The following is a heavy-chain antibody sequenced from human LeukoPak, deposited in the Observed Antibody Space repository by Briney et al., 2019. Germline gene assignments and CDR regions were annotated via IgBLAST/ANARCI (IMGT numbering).Heavy chain of an antibody. CDR1: GASISSGDYY. Sequence: SETLSLICTVSGASISSGDYYWSWIRQPPGMGLEWFGYISYTGSTYYNPSLKSRVTISVDRSKNQFSLEMTSVTAADTAVYYCARAPRHHYVSGSLGMDVWGQGTTVTVS. J-gene: IGHJ6*02. V-gene: IGHV4-30-4*01. D-gene: IGHD3-10*01. CDR2: ISYTGST. CDR3: ARAPRHHYVSGSLGMDV.